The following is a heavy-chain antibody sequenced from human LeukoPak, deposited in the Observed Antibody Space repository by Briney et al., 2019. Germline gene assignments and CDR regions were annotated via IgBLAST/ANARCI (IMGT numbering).Heavy chain of an antibody. CDR2: IHPEESEK. J-gene: IGHJ1*01. CDR3: AWEDHFSGDQ. Sequence: GGSLRLSCALSGFNFSKFWMSWLRQAPGRGREWVANIHPEESEKYHVESVKGRCTISREHAQNLLFLQMNGRRVHDTAVYYFAWEDHFSGDQWGQGTLVTVHS. V-gene: IGHV3-7*01. D-gene: IGHD3-10*01. CDR1: GFNFSKFW.